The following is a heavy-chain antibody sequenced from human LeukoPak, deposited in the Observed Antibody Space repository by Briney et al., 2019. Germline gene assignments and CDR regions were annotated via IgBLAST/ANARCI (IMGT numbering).Heavy chain of an antibody. Sequence: PSETLSLTCTVSGGSISSGGYYWSWIRQHPGKGLEWIGYIYYSGSTYYNPSLKSRVTISVDTSKNQFSLKLSSVTAADTAVYYCAIGPPRTNDVRDYWGQGTLVTVSS. CDR2: IYYSGST. D-gene: IGHD2-8*01. CDR1: GGSISSGGYY. V-gene: IGHV4-31*03. CDR3: AIGPPRTNDVRDY. J-gene: IGHJ4*02.